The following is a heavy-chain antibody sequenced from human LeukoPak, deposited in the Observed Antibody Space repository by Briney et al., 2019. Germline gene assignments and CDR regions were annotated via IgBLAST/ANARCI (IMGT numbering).Heavy chain of an antibody. CDR3: ATTPAAYSSSWFTDP. CDR1: GGSISSYY. V-gene: IGHV4-4*07. Sequence: SETLSLTCTVSGGSISSYYWNWIRQPAGKGLEWIGRIYTSGSSNYNPSLKSRVTMSIDMSKKQLSLKMSSVTAADTAIYYCATTPAAYSSSWFTDPWGQGTLVTVSS. J-gene: IGHJ5*02. CDR2: IYTSGSS. D-gene: IGHD6-13*01.